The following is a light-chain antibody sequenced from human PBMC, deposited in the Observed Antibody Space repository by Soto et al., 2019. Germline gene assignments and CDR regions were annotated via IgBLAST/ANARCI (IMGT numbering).Light chain of an antibody. CDR2: DVT. Sequence: QSALTQPASVSGSLGQSISISCTGTSTDFGAHNRVSWYQQHPHRAPKLIIFDVTTRPSGVSPRFSGSKSGNTASLTISGLRSEDEADYYCCSYVNSTTRVFGAGTKVT. V-gene: IGLV2-14*03. CDR3: CSYVNSTTRV. J-gene: IGLJ1*01. CDR1: STDFGAHNR.